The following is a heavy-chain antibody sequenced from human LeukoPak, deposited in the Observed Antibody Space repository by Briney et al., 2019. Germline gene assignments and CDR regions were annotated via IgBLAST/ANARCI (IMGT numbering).Heavy chain of an antibody. CDR3: ARATRYCSGGSCYGE. CDR1: GFTFRTYS. J-gene: IGHJ4*02. Sequence: GGSLRLSCAASGFTFRTYSIHWVRQAPGKGLEWVSYISSSGSTIYYADSVKGRFTISRDNAKSSLYLQMNSLRAEDTAVYYCARATRYCSGGSCYGEWGQGTLVTVSS. D-gene: IGHD2-15*01. V-gene: IGHV3-48*04. CDR2: ISSSGSTI.